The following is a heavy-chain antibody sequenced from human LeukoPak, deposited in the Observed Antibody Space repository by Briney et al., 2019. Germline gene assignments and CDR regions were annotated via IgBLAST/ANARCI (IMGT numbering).Heavy chain of an antibody. D-gene: IGHD1-26*01. V-gene: IGHV4-4*07. J-gene: IGHJ3*02. CDR2: LYTTGTT. CDR3: VRDGANWEEPNDAFDT. Sequence: PSDTLSLTCPVSGASITSCYWSWVRQSAGKGLEWSGRLYTTGTTNYNPSLQRRVTISGDSSKNQLSLTLTSVTAADTAVYYCVRDGANWEEPNDAFDTRGQGTLVTVSS. CDR1: GASITSCY.